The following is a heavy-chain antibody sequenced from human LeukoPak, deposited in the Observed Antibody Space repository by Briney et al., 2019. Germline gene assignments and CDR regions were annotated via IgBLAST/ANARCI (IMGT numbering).Heavy chain of an antibody. CDR3: ARGNDYYGSGRQSYLDP. CDR2: IQSIGGT. Sequence: SETLSLTCSVSGGSISSYYWTWIRQSPEKGLEWIGYIQSIGGTNYNPSLKSRVTISVDTSKNQFSLKLTSVTAADTAFYYCARGNDYYGSGRQSYLDPWGQGTLVIVSS. CDR1: GGSISSYY. V-gene: IGHV4-59*01. D-gene: IGHD3-10*01. J-gene: IGHJ5*02.